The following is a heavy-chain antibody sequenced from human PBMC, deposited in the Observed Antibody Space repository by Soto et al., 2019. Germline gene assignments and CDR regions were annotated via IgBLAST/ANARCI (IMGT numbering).Heavy chain of an antibody. Sequence: SQTLSLTCAISGDSVSSNSAAWNWIRQSPSRGLEWLGRTYYRSKWYNDYAVSVKSRITINPDTSKNQFSLQLNSVTPEDTAVYYCARGPYDFWSEYYYGMEVWGQGTTVTLSS. CDR1: GDSVSSNSAA. D-gene: IGHD3-3*01. CDR2: TYYRSKWYN. CDR3: ARGPYDFWSEYYYGMEV. V-gene: IGHV6-1*01. J-gene: IGHJ6*02.